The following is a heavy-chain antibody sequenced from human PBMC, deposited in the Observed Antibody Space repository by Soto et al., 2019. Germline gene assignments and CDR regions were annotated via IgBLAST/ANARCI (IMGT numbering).Heavy chain of an antibody. CDR1: GYIFTSYG. Sequence: QGQLVQSGTEVKKPGASVKVSCKASGYIFTSYGITWVRQAPGQGLEWMGWTGAFNGDPKYAQKFQGRVTMTTDTSTKTAYMGLRSLRSDDTAVYYCARVLRSVTAAAFDIWGQGTMVTVSS. CDR3: ARVLRSVTAAAFDI. D-gene: IGHD2-21*02. J-gene: IGHJ3*02. V-gene: IGHV1-18*01. CDR2: TGAFNGDP.